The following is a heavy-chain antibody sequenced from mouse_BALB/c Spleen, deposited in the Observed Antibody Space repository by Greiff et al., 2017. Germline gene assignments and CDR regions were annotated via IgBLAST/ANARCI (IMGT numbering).Heavy chain of an antibody. Sequence: VQLQESGPELVRPGVSVKISCKGSGYTFTDYAMHWVKQSHAKSLEWIGVISTYYGNTNYNQKFKGKATMTVDKSSSTAYMELARLTSEDSAIYYCARVGGYDEPYAMDYWGQGTSVTVSS. V-gene: IGHV1-67*01. J-gene: IGHJ4*01. CDR2: ISTYYGNT. CDR1: GYTFTDYA. D-gene: IGHD2-14*01. CDR3: ARVGGYDEPYAMDY.